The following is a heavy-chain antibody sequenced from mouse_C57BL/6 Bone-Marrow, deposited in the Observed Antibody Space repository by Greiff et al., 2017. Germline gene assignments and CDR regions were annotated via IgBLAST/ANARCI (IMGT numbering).Heavy chain of an antibody. CDR3: ARRRAY. J-gene: IGHJ3*01. V-gene: IGHV5-17*01. CDR1: GFTFSDYG. Sequence: EVQLQESGGGLVKPGGSLKLSCAASGFTFSDYGMHWVRQAPEKGLEWVAYISSGSSTISSSDTVTGRFTISSDKAKNTLFLQMTSLRAEETAMYYCARRRAYWGQGTLVTVSA. CDR2: ISSGSSTI.